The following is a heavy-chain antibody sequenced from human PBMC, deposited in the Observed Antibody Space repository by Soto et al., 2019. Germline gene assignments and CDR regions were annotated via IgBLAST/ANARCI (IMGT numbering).Heavy chain of an antibody. CDR1: GGSMSSGSYY. J-gene: IGHJ5*02. D-gene: IGHD3-10*01. CDR2: INYSGST. CDR3: SRTEGAYYGSGSLFWFDP. Sequence: PSETLSLTCTVSGGSMSSGSYYWGWIRQPPGKGLEWIGSINYSGSTYYNLSLKSRVTISVDTSKNQFSLKLTSVTAADTAVYYCSRTEGAYYGSGSLFWFDPWGQGTLVTVSS. V-gene: IGHV4-39*01.